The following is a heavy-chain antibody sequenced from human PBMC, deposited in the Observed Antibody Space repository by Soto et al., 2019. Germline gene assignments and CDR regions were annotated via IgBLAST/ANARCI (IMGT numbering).Heavy chain of an antibody. J-gene: IGHJ6*02. Sequence: EVQLVESGGGLVKPGGSLRLSCAASGFSFSNAWMNWVRQAPGKGLEWVGRIKRKIDGEKTDYAAPVKGRFTISRDDSKNTLSLQMNSLKAEVTSVYYCTTGSVEGVWGQGTTVTVSS. CDR3: TTGSVEGV. CDR1: GFSFSNAW. CDR2: IKRKIDGEKT. V-gene: IGHV3-15*07.